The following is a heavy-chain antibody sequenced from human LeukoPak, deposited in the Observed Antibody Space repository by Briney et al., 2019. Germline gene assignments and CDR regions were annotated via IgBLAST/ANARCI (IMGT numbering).Heavy chain of an antibody. CDR3: ARETTTSFDI. Sequence: PGGSLRLSCAASGLTFSSYWMHWVRQAAGKGLVWVSRINSDGRRISYADSVKGRFTISTDNAKNTLYLQMNSLRAEDTAVYYCARETTTSFDIWGQGTMVTVSS. D-gene: IGHD1-1*01. J-gene: IGHJ3*02. CDR1: GLTFSSYW. CDR2: INSDGRRI. V-gene: IGHV3-74*01.